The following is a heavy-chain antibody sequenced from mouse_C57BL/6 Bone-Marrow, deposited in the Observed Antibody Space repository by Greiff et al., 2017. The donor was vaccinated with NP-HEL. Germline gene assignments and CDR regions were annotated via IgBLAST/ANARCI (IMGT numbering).Heavy chain of an antibody. CDR1: GFTFSDYY. Sequence: EVMLVESEGGLVQPGSSMKLSCTASGFTFSDYYMAWVRQVPEKGLEWVANINYDGSSTYYLDSLKSRFIISRDNAKNILYLQMSSLKSEDTATYYCARDRGYPYSFDYWGQGTTLTVSS. V-gene: IGHV5-16*01. CDR3: ARDRGYPYSFDY. J-gene: IGHJ2*01. D-gene: IGHD2-2*01. CDR2: INYDGSST.